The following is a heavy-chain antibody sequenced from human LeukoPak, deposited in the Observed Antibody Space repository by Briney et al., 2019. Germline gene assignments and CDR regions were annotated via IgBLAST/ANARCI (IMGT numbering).Heavy chain of an antibody. D-gene: IGHD3-22*01. CDR2: IKQDESEK. CDR3: ARNPDYYDSRGFYYVDAFDI. J-gene: IGHJ3*02. CDR1: GFTFNTYW. Sequence: GGSLRLSCAASGFTFNTYWMSWVRRAPGRGLEWVANIKQDESEKYYVDSVKGRFTISRDNAKNSLYLQMNGLRAEDTAVYYCARNPDYYDSRGFYYVDAFDIWGQGTMVTVSS. V-gene: IGHV3-7*01.